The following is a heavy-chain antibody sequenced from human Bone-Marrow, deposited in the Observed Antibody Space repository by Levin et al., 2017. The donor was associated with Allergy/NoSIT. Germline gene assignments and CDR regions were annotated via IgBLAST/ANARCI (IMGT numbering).Heavy chain of an antibody. CDR2: ISGSGKTT. D-gene: IGHD3-22*01. CDR3: AKDISVGGFYSLLFDT. V-gene: IGHV3-23*01. Sequence: GGSLRLSCAASGFTFSTYAMNWVRQAPGKGLEWVSVISGSGKTTYYGDSVQGRFTISRDNSKNILYLQMDGLRAEDTALYYCAKDISVGGFYSLLFDTWGQGSLVTVSS. CDR1: GFTFSTYA. J-gene: IGHJ5*02.